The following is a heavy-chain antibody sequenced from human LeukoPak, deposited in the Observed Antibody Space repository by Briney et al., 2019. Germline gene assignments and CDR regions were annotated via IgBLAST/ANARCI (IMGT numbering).Heavy chain of an antibody. D-gene: IGHD2-2*01. Sequence: ASVKVSCKTSGYTFTSYGISWVRQAPGQGLEWMGWISAYNGDTSSAQKVQGRVTMTTDTSTSTAYMELSRLRSDDTAVYYCARGLVVPAAMLVVGAFDIWGQGTMVTVSS. CDR1: GYTFTSYG. CDR2: ISAYNGDT. J-gene: IGHJ3*02. V-gene: IGHV1-18*01. CDR3: ARGLVVPAAMLVVGAFDI.